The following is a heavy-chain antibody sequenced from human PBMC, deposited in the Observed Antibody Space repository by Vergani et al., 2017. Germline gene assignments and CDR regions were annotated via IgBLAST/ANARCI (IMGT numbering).Heavy chain of an antibody. CDR2: IDRTHGVK. CDR3: VKDNDYDADGPFDL. CDR1: GFTFQAFA. D-gene: IGHD3-16*01. Sequence: EVQLVESGGGLVQPGGSLRLSCAASGFTFQAFAFHWVRQVSGRGLEWVSGIDRTHGVKYGNSFEGRFSISRDNAKKAVFLQMNNLRHEDTALYFCVKDNDYDADGPFDLWGRGTLVTVSS. V-gene: IGHV3-9*01. J-gene: IGHJ2*01.